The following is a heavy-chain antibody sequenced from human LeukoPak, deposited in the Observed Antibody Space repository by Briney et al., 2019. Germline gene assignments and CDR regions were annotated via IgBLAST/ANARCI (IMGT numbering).Heavy chain of an antibody. J-gene: IGHJ4*02. CDR2: IYYSGST. Sequence: SETLSLTCTVSGDSVRSDTYYWSWIRQPPGKGLEWIGYIYYSGSTNYNPSLKSRVTISVDTSKNQFSLKLSSVTAADTAVYYCARAEYYFDYWDQGTLVTVSS. CDR1: GDSVRSDTYY. CDR3: ARAEYYFDY. D-gene: IGHD3-10*01. V-gene: IGHV4-61*01.